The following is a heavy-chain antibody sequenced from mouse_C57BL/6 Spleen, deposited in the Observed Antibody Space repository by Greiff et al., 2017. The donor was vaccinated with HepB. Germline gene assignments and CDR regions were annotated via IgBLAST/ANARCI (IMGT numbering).Heavy chain of an antibody. D-gene: IGHD1-1*02. Sequence: EVKLMESGGDLVKPGGSLKLSCAASGFTFSSYGMSWVRQTPDKRLEWVATISSGGSYTYYPDSVKGRFTISRDNAKNTLYLQMSSLKSEDTAMYYCARHEGGKEAMDYWGQGTSVTVSS. CDR1: GFTFSSYG. J-gene: IGHJ4*01. CDR2: ISSGGSYT. CDR3: ARHEGGKEAMDY. V-gene: IGHV5-6*01.